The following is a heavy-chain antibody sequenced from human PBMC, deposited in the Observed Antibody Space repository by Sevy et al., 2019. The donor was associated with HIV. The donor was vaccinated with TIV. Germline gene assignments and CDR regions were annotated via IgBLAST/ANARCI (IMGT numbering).Heavy chain of an antibody. Sequence: ASVKVSCKVSGYTLTELSMHWVRQAPGKGLEWMGGFDPEDGETIYAQKFQGRVTMTEDTSTDTAYMELSSLRSEDTAVYYCATVKRYCSGGSCYYPGPFDYWGQGTLVTVSS. CDR3: ATVKRYCSGGSCYYPGPFDY. J-gene: IGHJ4*02. D-gene: IGHD2-15*01. CDR1: GYTLTELS. V-gene: IGHV1-24*01. CDR2: FDPEDGET.